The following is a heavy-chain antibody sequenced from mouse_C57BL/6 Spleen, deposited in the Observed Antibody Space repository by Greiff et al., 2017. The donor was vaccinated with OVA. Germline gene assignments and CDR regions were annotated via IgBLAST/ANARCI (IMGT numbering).Heavy chain of an antibody. V-gene: IGHV3-6*01. J-gene: IGHJ3*01. CDR3: AREGVYGNRAWFAY. CDR2: ISYDGSN. CDR1: GYSITSGYY. Sequence: ESGPGLVKPSQSLSLTCSVTGYSITSGYYWNWIRQFPGNKLEWMGYISYDGSNNYNPSLKNRISITRDTSKNQFFLKLNSVTTEDTATYYCAREGVYGNRAWFAYWGQGTLVTVSA. D-gene: IGHD2-1*01.